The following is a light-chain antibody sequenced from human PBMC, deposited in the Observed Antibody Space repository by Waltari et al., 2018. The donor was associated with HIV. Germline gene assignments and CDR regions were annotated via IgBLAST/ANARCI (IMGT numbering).Light chain of an antibody. J-gene: IGKJ1*01. CDR3: QQSHSIPLT. V-gene: IGKV1-39*01. Sequence: DIQMTQSPSSLSASVGDRVTITCRASRSVGTYFSWYQQKPGTAPKLLIYAASSFQGGAPSRFRGSGSGTDFTLTISSLQPEDFGTYYCQQSHSIPLTFGQGTKVES. CDR1: RSVGTY. CDR2: AAS.